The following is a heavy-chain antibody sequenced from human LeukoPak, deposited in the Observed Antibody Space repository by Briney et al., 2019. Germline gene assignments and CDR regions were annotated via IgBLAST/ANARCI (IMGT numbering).Heavy chain of an antibody. J-gene: IGHJ4*02. CDR3: ARDQGGVGY. Sequence: GGSLRLSCAASGFTFSSYSMNWVRQAPGKGLEWVSYISSFSGTINYADSVKGQFTISRDNAKNSLYLQMNSLRAEDTAVYYCARDQGGVGYWGQGTLVTVSS. D-gene: IGHD3-16*01. V-gene: IGHV3-48*01. CDR2: ISSFSGTI. CDR1: GFTFSSYS.